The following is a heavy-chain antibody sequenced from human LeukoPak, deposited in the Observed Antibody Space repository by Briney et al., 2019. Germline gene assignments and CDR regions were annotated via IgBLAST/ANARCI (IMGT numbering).Heavy chain of an antibody. CDR2: MNPNSGNT. J-gene: IGHJ4*02. CDR1: GYTFTSYD. V-gene: IGHV1-8*03. Sequence: GASVKVSCKASGYTFTSYDINWVRQATGQGLEWMGWMNPNSGNTGYAQKFQGRVTITRNTSISTAYMELSSLRSEDTAVYYCARDKRLYYYDSSGTIDYWGQGTLVTVSS. CDR3: ARDKRLYYYDSSGTIDY. D-gene: IGHD3-22*01.